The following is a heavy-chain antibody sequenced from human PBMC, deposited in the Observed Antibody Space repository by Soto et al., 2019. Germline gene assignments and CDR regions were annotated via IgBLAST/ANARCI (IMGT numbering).Heavy chain of an antibody. Sequence: APVKGSCKASGYTLTVYYMHWVRQAPAQGLEWMGWINPKSGGTMYPQKFQGRVTMTEDTSTDTAYMELSSLRSEDTAVYYCATWAAAGTDPNDYWGQGTLVTVSS. CDR3: ATWAAAGTDPNDY. V-gene: IGHV1-2*02. CDR1: GYTLTVYY. CDR2: INPKSGGT. J-gene: IGHJ4*02. D-gene: IGHD6-13*01.